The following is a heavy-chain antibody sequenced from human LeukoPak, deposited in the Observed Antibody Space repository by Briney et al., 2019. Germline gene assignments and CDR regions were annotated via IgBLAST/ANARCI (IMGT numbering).Heavy chain of an antibody. D-gene: IGHD4-11*01. CDR3: AKMVREFYTIYYYFDY. J-gene: IGHJ4*02. V-gene: IGHV3-23*01. CDR1: GFTFSGYA. Sequence: GGSLRLSCAASGFTFSGYAMNWVRQAPGKWMEWVSGISGSGAGTYYADSVKGRFTISRDNSKNTLYLQMNRLRADDTAVYYCAKMVREFYTIYYYFDYWGQGTLVNVSS. CDR2: ISGSGAGT.